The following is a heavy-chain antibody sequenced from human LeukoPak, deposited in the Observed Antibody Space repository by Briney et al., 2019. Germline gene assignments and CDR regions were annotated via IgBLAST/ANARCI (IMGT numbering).Heavy chain of an antibody. CDR3: AREIGDAFDI. CDR2: ISAYNGNT. Sequence: ASVKVSCKASGYTFTSYGISWVRQAPGQGLEWMGWISAYNGNTNHAQKLQGRVTMTTDTSTSTVYMELSSLRSEDTAVYYCAREIGDAFDIWGQGTMVTVSS. J-gene: IGHJ3*02. V-gene: IGHV1-18*01. CDR1: GYTFTSYG.